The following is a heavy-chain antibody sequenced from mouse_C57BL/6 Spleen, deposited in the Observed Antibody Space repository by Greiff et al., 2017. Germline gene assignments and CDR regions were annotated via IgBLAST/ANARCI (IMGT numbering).Heavy chain of an antibody. J-gene: IGHJ4*01. D-gene: IGHD2-5*01. Sequence: QVQLQQPGAELVRPGTSVKLSCKASGYTFTSYWMHWVKQRPGQGLEWIGVIDPSDSYTNYNQKFKGKATLTVDTSSSTAYMQLSSLTSEDSAVYYCARKGSSNYGEYAMDYWGQGTSVTVSS. CDR2: IDPSDSYT. V-gene: IGHV1-59*01. CDR1: GYTFTSYW. CDR3: ARKGSSNYGEYAMDY.